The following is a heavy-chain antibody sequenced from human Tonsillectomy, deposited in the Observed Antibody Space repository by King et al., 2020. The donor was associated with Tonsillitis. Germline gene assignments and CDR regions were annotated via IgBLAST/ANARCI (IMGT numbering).Heavy chain of an antibody. CDR2: ISSSSSYI. CDR3: ARAVAVAGTSSYFDY. CDR1: GFTFSSYS. J-gene: IGHJ4*02. V-gene: IGHV3-21*01. Sequence: VQLVESGGGLVKPGGSLRLSCAASGFTFSSYSMNWVRQAPGKGLEWVSSISSSSSYIYYAASVKGRFTISRDNAKNSLYLQMNSLRAEDTAVYYCARAVAVAGTSSYFDYWGQGTLVTVSS. D-gene: IGHD6-19*01.